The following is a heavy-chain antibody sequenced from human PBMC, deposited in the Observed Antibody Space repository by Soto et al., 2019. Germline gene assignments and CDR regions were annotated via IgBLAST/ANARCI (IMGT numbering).Heavy chain of an antibody. D-gene: IGHD6-6*01. V-gene: IGHV4-59*08. J-gene: IGHJ4*02. Sequence: SETLSLTCTVSGGPISSYYWSWIRQPPGKGLEWIGYIYYSGSTNYTPSLKSRVTISVDTSKTQFSLKLSSVTAADTAVYYCASGIAARPYYFDYWGQGTLVTV. CDR2: IYYSGST. CDR1: GGPISSYY. CDR3: ASGIAARPYYFDY.